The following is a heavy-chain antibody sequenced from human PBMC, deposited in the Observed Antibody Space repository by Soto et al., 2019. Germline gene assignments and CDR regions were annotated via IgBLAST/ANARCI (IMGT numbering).Heavy chain of an antibody. CDR2: IYYSGST. D-gene: IGHD5-12*01. J-gene: IGHJ6*03. Sequence: SETLSLTCTVSGGSISSYYWSWIRQPPGKGLEWIGYIYYSGSTNYNPSLKSRVTISVDTSKNQFSLKLSSVTAADTAVYYCARSYSGYDNYGSQYYYYYMDVWGKGTTVTVSS. V-gene: IGHV4-59*08. CDR3: ARSYSGYDNYGSQYYYYYMDV. CDR1: GGSISSYY.